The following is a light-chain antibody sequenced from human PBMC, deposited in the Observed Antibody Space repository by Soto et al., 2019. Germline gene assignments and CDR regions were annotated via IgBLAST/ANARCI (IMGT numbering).Light chain of an antibody. CDR3: HQCATSPLT. J-gene: IGKJ4*01. Sequence: EIVLTQSPATLSLDRRERATLSCRASQTVGNNYLAWYQQKPGQVPRLLIYDASNRATGIPDRFSGTGSGTDFTLTISRLEPEDFAVYYCHQCATSPLTFGGGTKVEIK. V-gene: IGKV3-20*01. CDR2: DAS. CDR1: QTVGNNY.